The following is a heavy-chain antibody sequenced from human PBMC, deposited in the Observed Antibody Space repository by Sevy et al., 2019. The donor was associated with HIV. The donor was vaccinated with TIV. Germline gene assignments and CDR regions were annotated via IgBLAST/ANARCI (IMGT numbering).Heavy chain of an antibody. CDR1: GNSFITYW. V-gene: IGHV5-51*01. J-gene: IGHJ6*02. CDR3: ARSGVSGYGLDV. D-gene: IGHD1-26*01. CDR2: IYPGDSDT. Sequence: GESLKISCKGSGNSFITYWIAWVRQMPGKGLEWMGLIYPGDSDTRYSPSFQGQVTISADKSISTAYLQWGGLKASDSAMYYCARSGVSGYGLDVWGQGTTVTVSS.